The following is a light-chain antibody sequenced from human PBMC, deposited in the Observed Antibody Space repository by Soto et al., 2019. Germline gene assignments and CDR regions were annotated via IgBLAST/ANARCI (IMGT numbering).Light chain of an antibody. V-gene: IGKV3D-15*01. J-gene: IGKJ5*01. CDR3: QQYKDWPIT. CDR1: QSVSSY. CDR2: DAS. Sequence: EIVLTQSPSTLSLSPGERATLSCRASQSVSSYLAWYQQKPGQAPRLLIYDASNRATGIPARFSGSGYGTEFTLTISSLQSEDFAVYYCQQYKDWPITFGQGTRLEIK.